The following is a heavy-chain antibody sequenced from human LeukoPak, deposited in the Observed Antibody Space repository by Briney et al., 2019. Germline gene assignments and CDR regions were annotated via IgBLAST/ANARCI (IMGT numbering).Heavy chain of an antibody. D-gene: IGHD2-15*01. J-gene: IGHJ4*02. CDR2: TWYDGSNK. V-gene: IGHV3-33*01. CDR3: ARDQSLLYFDY. CDR1: GFTFSSYG. Sequence: GRSLRLSCAASGFTFSSYGMHWVRQAPGKGLEWVALTWYDGSNKSYGDSLKGRFTISRDNSKNTLYLQMSSLRAEDTAVYYCARDQSLLYFDYWGQGTLVTVSS.